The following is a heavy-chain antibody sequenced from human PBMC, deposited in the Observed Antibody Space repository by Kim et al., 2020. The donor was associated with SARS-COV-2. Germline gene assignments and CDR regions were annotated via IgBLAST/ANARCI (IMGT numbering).Heavy chain of an antibody. J-gene: IGHJ2*01. D-gene: IGHD4-17*01. CDR3: ARRVWWDYGDYFDWYFDL. V-gene: IGHV4-39*01. CDR1: GGSISSSSYY. Sequence: SETLSLTCTVSGGSISSSSYYWGWIRQPPGKGLEWIGSIYYSGSTYYNPFLKSRVTISVDTSKNQFSLKLSSVTAADTAVYYCARRVWWDYGDYFDWYFDLWGRGTLVTVSS. CDR2: IYYSGST.